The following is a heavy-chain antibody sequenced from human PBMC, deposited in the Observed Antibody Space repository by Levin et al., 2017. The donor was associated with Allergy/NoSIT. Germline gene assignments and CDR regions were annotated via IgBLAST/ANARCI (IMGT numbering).Heavy chain of an antibody. D-gene: IGHD2-8*01. CDR3: AREMAETAADAFDI. V-gene: IGHV1-18*01. J-gene: IGHJ3*02. CDR2: ISPYNGDT. Sequence: AASVKVSCKASGFTFTFYAFTWVRQAPGQGLEWMGWISPYNGDTKYAQRFQDRVTMTTDTSTSTAYMELRSLRSEDTAMYFCAREMAETAADAFDIWGQGTMVTVSS. CDR1: GFTFTFYA.